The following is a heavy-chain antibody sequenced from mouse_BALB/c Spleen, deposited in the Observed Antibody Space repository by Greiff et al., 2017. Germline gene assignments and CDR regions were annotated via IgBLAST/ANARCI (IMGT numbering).Heavy chain of an antibody. CDR3: ARAYDGYEGYYFDD. CDR1: GFTFSDYY. J-gene: IGHJ2*01. V-gene: IGHV5-4*02. D-gene: IGHD2-3*01. CDR2: ISDGGSYT. Sequence: DVMLVESGGGLVKPGGSLKLSCAASGFTFSDYYMYWVRQTPEKRLEWVATISDGGSYTYYPDSVKGRFTISRDNAKNNLYLQMSSLKSEDTAMYYCARAYDGYEGYYFDDWGQGTTLTVSS.